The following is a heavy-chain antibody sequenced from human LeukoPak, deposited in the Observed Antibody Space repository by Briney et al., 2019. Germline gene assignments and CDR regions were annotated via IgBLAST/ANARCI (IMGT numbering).Heavy chain of an antibody. J-gene: IGHJ3*02. CDR2: IYTSRST. D-gene: IGHD6-19*01. CDR1: GGSISSGSYY. V-gene: IGHV4-61*02. Sequence: SETLSLTCTLSGGSISSGSYYWSWIRQPAGKGLEWIGRIYTSRSTNYNPSLKSRVTISVDTSKNQFSLKLSSVTAADTAVYYCARDHWYSSGWYLGYDAFDIWGQGTMVTVSS. CDR3: ARDHWYSSGWYLGYDAFDI.